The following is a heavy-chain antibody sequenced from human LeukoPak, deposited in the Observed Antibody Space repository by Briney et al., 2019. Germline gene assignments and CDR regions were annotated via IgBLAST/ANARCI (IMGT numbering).Heavy chain of an antibody. CDR3: AKERGSSWGTMDY. Sequence: GALRLSCAASGFTFSSYGMHWVRQAPGKGLEWVALIRYDGSNKYYADSVKGRFTISRDNSKNTLYLQMNSLRAEDTAVYYCAKERGSSWGTMDYWGQGTLVTVSS. J-gene: IGHJ4*02. V-gene: IGHV3-30*02. CDR1: GFTFSSYG. CDR2: IRYDGSNK. D-gene: IGHD6-13*01.